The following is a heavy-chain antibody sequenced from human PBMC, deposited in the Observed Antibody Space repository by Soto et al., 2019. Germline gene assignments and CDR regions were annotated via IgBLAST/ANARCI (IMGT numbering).Heavy chain of an antibody. D-gene: IGHD2-15*01. CDR2: VYYTGTT. J-gene: IGHJ4*02. CDR3: ARDSSDSYREPRRFDY. Sequence: QVQLQESGPGLVKPSETLSLMCSVSGGSINTYWNWIRQPPRKALEWLGYVYYTGTTNYNPSFKSRFTMSVDTSKNQFSLQLNSVPGADTAVYYCARDSSDSYREPRRFDYWGQGILVTVSS. V-gene: IGHV4-59*01. CDR1: GGSINTY.